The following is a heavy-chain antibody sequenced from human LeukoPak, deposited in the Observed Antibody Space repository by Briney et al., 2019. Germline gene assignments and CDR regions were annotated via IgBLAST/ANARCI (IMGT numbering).Heavy chain of an antibody. D-gene: IGHD2-2*01. Sequence: ASVRVSCKASGYTFTGYYMHWVRQAPGQGLEWMGWINPNSGGTNYAQKFQGRVTMTRDTSISTAYMELSRLRSDDTAVYYCARDRPYCSSTSCYPDYWGQGTLVTVSS. CDR2: INPNSGGT. CDR1: GYTFTGYY. V-gene: IGHV1-2*02. CDR3: ARDRPYCSSTSCYPDY. J-gene: IGHJ4*02.